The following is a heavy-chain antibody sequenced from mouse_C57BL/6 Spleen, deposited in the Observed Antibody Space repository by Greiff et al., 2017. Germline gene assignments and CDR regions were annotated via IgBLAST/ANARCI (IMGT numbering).Heavy chain of an antibody. CDR3: ARDTTVVALYYFDY. D-gene: IGHD1-1*01. V-gene: IGHV5-17*01. Sequence: EVKVVESGGGLVKPGGSLKLSCAASGFTFSDYGMHWVRQAPEKGLEWVAYISSGSSTIYYADTVKGRFTISRDNAKNTLFLQMTSLRSEDTAMYYCARDTTVVALYYFDYWGQGTTLTVSS. J-gene: IGHJ2*01. CDR1: GFTFSDYG. CDR2: ISSGSSTI.